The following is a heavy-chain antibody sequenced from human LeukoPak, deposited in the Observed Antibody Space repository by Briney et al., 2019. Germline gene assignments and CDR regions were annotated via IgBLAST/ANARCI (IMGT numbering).Heavy chain of an antibody. D-gene: IGHD3-22*01. CDR3: ATEKLPHYYDSSGQLDY. J-gene: IGHJ4*02. CDR1: GYTLTALS. CDR2: FDPEDGET. Sequence: ASVKVSCKVSGYTLTALSMHWVRQAPGKGLVWRGGFDPEDGETIYAQKFQGRVTMTEDTSTDTAYIELSSLRREDTAVYYCATEKLPHYYDSSGQLDYWGQGTLVTVSS. V-gene: IGHV1-24*01.